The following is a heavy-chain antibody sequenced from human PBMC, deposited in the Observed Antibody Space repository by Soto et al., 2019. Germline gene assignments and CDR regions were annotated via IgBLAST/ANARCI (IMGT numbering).Heavy chain of an antibody. J-gene: IGHJ4*02. CDR3: AKGGQLLTEGGGY. V-gene: IGHV3-9*01. Sequence: EVQLVESGGGLVQPGRSLRLSCAASGFTFDDYAMHWVRQAPGKGLEWVSGISWNSGSIGYADSVKGRFTISRDNAKNYLYLQMNSLRAEGTALYYCAKGGQLLTEGGGYWGQGTLVTVSS. CDR2: ISWNSGSI. D-gene: IGHD2-2*01. CDR1: GFTFDDYA.